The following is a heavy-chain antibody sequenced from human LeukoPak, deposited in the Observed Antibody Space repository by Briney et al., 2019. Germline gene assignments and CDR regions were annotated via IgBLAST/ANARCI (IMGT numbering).Heavy chain of an antibody. CDR2: VSNSGDYI. J-gene: IGHJ4*02. CDR3: ARALIGYYFDY. D-gene: IGHD2-8*01. V-gene: IGHV3-21*06. CDR1: GFSFSSYR. Sequence: GGSLRLSCAASGFSFSSYRMSWVRQAPGKGLEWVSSVSNSGDYIHYADSVKGRLTISRDNSKNSLYLQMNSLRAEDTAVYYCARALIGYYFDYWGQGTLVTVSS.